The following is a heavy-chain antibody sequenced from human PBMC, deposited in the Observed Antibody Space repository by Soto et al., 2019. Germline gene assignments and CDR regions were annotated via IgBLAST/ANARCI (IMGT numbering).Heavy chain of an antibody. J-gene: IGHJ4*02. CDR2: ISYDGSNK. CDR3: AREANYYDSSGYYYDY. Sequence: PGGSLRLSCAASGFTFSSYAMHWVRQAPGKGLEWVAVISYDGSNKYYADSVKGRFTISRDNSKNTLHLQMNSLRAEDTAVYYCAREANYYDSSGYYYDYWGQGTLVTVSS. V-gene: IGHV3-30-3*01. D-gene: IGHD3-22*01. CDR1: GFTFSSYA.